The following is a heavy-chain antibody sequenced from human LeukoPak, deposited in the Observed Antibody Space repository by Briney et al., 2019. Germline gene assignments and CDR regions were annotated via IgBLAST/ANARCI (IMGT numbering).Heavy chain of an antibody. Sequence: VASVKVACKASEYTFIDYYIHWVRQAPGQGLEWMGWIDPNSGGTSYAQKFQGRVTMTRDTSISTAYMELSRLRSDDTAVFYCAREGSSSSQFIDYYYMDVWGKGTTVTVSS. J-gene: IGHJ6*03. CDR1: EYTFIDYY. D-gene: IGHD6-6*01. CDR2: IDPNSGGT. V-gene: IGHV1-2*02. CDR3: AREGSSSSQFIDYYYMDV.